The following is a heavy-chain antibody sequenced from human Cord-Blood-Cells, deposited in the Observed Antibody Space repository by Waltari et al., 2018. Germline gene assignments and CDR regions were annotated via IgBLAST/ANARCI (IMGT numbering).Heavy chain of an antibody. V-gene: IGHV4-34*01. J-gene: IGHJ4*02. D-gene: IGHD6-13*01. Sequence: QVQLQQWGAGLLKPSETLSLTCGVYGGSFSGYSRSWIGPPPGKGLEWIGEINHSGSTNYNPSLKSRVTISVDTSKNQFSLKLSSVTAADTAVYYCARGLRQQRGIGVYWGQGTLVTVSS. CDR2: INHSGST. CDR1: GGSFSGYS. CDR3: ARGLRQQRGIGVY.